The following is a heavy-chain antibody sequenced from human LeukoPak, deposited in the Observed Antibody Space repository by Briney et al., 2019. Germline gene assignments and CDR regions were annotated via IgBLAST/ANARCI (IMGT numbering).Heavy chain of an antibody. V-gene: IGHV3-48*04. J-gene: IGHJ4*02. CDR2: ISSGSVTM. Sequence: GGSLRLSCAGSGFTFSGYHMSWVRQAPGKGLEWVSYISSGSVTMYYADSVKGRFTISRDNAKNSLYLQMNSLRAEDTAVYYCAREELSDILTGYLHWGQGTLVTVSS. CDR1: GFTFSGYH. CDR3: AREELSDILTGYLH. D-gene: IGHD3-9*01.